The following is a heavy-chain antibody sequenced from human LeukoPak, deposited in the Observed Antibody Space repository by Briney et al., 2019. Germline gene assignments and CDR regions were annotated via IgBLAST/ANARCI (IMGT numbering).Heavy chain of an antibody. Sequence: GASVKVSCKASGGTFSSYAISWVRQAPGQGLEWIGGIIPIFGTANYAQKFQGRVTITTDESTSTAYMELSSLRSEDTAVYYCAGGGIAAAGTGWFDPWGQGTLVTVSS. V-gene: IGHV1-69*05. CDR2: IIPIFGTA. CDR3: AGGGIAAAGTGWFDP. J-gene: IGHJ5*02. CDR1: GGTFSSYA. D-gene: IGHD6-13*01.